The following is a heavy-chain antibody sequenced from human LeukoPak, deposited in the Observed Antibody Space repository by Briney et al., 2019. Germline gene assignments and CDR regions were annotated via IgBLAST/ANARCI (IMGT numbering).Heavy chain of an antibody. CDR2: MNPNSGNT. J-gene: IGHJ4*02. CDR3: ARAPTSNGFDD. D-gene: IGHD2-8*01. CDR1: GYTFTSYD. V-gene: IGHV1-8*01. Sequence: ASVKVSCKASGYTFTSYDINWVRQSTGQGLEWMGWMNPNSGNTGYVQKFQGRVTMTRNTSISTAYMELSSLRSEDTAVYYCARAPTSNGFDDWGQGTLVTVSS.